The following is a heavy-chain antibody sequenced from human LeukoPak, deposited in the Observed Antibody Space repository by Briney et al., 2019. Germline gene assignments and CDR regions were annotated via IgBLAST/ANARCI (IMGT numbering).Heavy chain of an antibody. CDR2: ISSSSSYI. Sequence: PGGSLRLSCAASGFTFSSYSMNWVRQAPGKGLEWVSSISSSSSYIYYADSVKGRFTISRDNAKNSLYLQMNSLRAEDTAVYYCARGAPQSYDYDSSGYESGAFDIWGQGTMVTVSS. V-gene: IGHV3-21*01. J-gene: IGHJ3*02. CDR1: GFTFSSYS. D-gene: IGHD3-22*01. CDR3: ARGAPQSYDYDSSGYESGAFDI.